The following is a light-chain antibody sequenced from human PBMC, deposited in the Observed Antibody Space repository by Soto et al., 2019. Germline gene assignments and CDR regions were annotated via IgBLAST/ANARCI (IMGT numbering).Light chain of an antibody. J-gene: IGKJ1*01. CDR2: GAS. Sequence: EIVLTQSPGTLSLSPGERATLSCRASQSVSSSYSAWYQQKPGQAPRLLIYGASSRATGIPDRFSGSVSGTGFTLTISRLEPEDFAVYYCQQYGSSPPWTFGQGTKVDIK. CDR3: QQYGSSPPWT. CDR1: QSVSSSY. V-gene: IGKV3-20*01.